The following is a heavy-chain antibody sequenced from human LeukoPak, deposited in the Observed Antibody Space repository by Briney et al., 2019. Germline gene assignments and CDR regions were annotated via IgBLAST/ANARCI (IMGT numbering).Heavy chain of an antibody. D-gene: IGHD6-13*01. CDR2: IYTSGST. CDR3: ASWGYSSSAFDH. J-gene: IGHJ4*02. Sequence: SETLSLTCTVSGGSISSYYWSWIRQPAGKGLEWIGRIYTSGSTNYNPSLKSRVTMSVDTSKNQFSLKLSSVTAADTAVYYCASWGYSSSAFDHWGQGTLVTVSS. CDR1: GGSISSYY. V-gene: IGHV4-4*07.